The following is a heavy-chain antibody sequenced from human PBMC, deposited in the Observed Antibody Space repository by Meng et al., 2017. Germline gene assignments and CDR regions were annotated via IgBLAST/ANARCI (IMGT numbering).Heavy chain of an antibody. Sequence: GGSLRLSCKGPGYSFTSYWLGWVRQMPGKGLEWMRIIYPGDSDTRYSPSFQGQVTISADKSISTAYLQWSSLKASDTAMYYCARRVGSGSYYYYYYGMDVWGQGTTVTVSS. CDR1: GYSFTSYW. J-gene: IGHJ6*02. CDR2: IYPGDSDT. D-gene: IGHD1-26*01. V-gene: IGHV5-51*01. CDR3: ARRVGSGSYYYYYYGMDV.